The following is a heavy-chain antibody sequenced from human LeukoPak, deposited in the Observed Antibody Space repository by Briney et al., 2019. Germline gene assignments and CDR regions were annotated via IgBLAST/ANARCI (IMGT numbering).Heavy chain of an antibody. V-gene: IGHV1-18*01. CDR1: GYTFTSYG. Sequence: GASVKVSCKASGYTFTSYGISWVRQAPGQGLEWMGWISAYNGNTNYAQKLQGRVTMTTDTSTSTAYMELRSLRSDDTAVYYCARVAIDQNVDTAMVTADFDYWGQGTLVTVPS. D-gene: IGHD5-18*01. CDR3: ARVAIDQNVDTAMVTADFDY. J-gene: IGHJ4*02. CDR2: ISAYNGNT.